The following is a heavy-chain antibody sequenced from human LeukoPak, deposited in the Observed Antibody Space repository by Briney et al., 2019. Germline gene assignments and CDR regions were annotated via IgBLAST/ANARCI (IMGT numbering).Heavy chain of an antibody. D-gene: IGHD1-26*01. CDR1: GGSIRSYY. CDR2: IPFSGST. Sequence: PSETLSLTCTVSGGSIRSYYWSWLRQPPGKGLEWIGYIPFSGSTNYSPSLKSRVTISVDTSKTQFSLKLTSVTATDTAVYYCARDPTGEGATDYWGQGTLVTVSS. CDR3: ARDPTGEGATDY. V-gene: IGHV4-59*01. J-gene: IGHJ4*02.